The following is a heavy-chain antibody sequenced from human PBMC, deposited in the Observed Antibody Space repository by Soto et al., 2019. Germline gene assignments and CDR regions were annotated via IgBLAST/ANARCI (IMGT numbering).Heavy chain of an antibody. CDR3: SRDSDFYGLDI. J-gene: IGHJ6*02. Sequence: WSLRLSCTYSVFNSDDHGLAWCRQAPGKSLEWVGFTAGQSYGGLIAYGASVKGRFTISRDDSTNVFYLHMTSLQVEDTGTYFCSRDSDFYGLDIWGQGTTVTVSS. CDR2: TAGQSYGGLI. CDR1: VFNSDDHG. V-gene: IGHV3-49*03.